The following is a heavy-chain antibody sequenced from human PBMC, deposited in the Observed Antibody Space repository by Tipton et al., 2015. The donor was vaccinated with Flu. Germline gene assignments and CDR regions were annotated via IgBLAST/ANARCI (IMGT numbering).Heavy chain of an antibody. CDR1: GGSFSGHY. J-gene: IGHJ5*02. V-gene: IGHV4-34*01. CDR3: ARRDYSNYVSDPKNWFDP. Sequence: TLSLTCAVYGGSFSGHYWSWIRRPPGKGLEWIGEINQSGSTNSNPSLKSRAAISVDTSKNQFSLRLSSVTAADTAVYYCARRDYSNYVSDPKNWFDPWGQGTLVTVSS. D-gene: IGHD4-11*01. CDR2: INQSGST.